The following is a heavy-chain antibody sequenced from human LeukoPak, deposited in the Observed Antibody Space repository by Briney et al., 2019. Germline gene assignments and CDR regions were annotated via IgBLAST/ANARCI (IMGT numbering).Heavy chain of an antibody. CDR3: ARHALEIPGSSSSWEHFQH. V-gene: IGHV5-10-1*01. D-gene: IGHD6-13*01. Sequence: GESLRISCKGYGYSFTGYWISWVRQMPGKGLEWMGRIDPSDAYTNYSPSFQGHVTISADKSISTAYLQWSSLKASDTAMYYCARHALEIPGSSSSWEHFQHWGQGTLVTVSS. CDR2: IDPSDAYT. CDR1: GYSFTGYW. J-gene: IGHJ1*01.